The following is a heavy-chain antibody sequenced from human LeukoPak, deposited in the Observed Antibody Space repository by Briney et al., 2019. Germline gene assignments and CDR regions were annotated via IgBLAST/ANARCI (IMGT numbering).Heavy chain of an antibody. V-gene: IGHV3-74*01. CDR2: ISPDGSIT. D-gene: IGHD6-19*01. Sequence: GRSLRLSCAASGFTFSSYWIHWVRQAPGKGLVWVSRISPDGSITNYADSVQGRFTISRDNSKNTLFLQMNSLRAEDTAVYYCTRGTGTGVPGALGDYWGQGTLITVSP. J-gene: IGHJ4*02. CDR3: TRGTGTGVPGALGDY. CDR1: GFTFSSYW.